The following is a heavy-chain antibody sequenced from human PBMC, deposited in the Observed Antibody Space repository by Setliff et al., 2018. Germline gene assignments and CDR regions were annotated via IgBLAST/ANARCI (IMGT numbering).Heavy chain of an antibody. J-gene: IGHJ3*02. CDR1: GYTFTSYA. V-gene: IGHV1-3*01. CDR3: ARAPRTYCSSTSCYKDAFDI. CDR2: INAGNGNT. D-gene: IGHD2-2*02. Sequence: ASVKVSCKASGYTFTSYAMHWVRQAPGQRLEWMGWINAGNGNTKYSQKFQGWVTMTRDTSISTDYMELSRLRSDDTAVYYCARAPRTYCSSTSCYKDAFDIWGQGTMVTVSS.